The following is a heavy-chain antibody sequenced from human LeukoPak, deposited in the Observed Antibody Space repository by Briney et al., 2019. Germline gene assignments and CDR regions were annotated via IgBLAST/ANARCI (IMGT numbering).Heavy chain of an antibody. Sequence: GGSLRLSCVASGFTFTGHSMHWVRQAPGKGLEWVAVVADDEKTIFYADSLKGRFTVSRDNSKNTLYLQMNSLRPEDTAMYYCARGFDYGDYYYYYMDVWGKGTTVTVSS. D-gene: IGHD4-17*01. J-gene: IGHJ6*03. CDR1: GFTFTGHS. V-gene: IGHV3-30*04. CDR3: ARGFDYGDYYYYYMDV. CDR2: VADDEKTI.